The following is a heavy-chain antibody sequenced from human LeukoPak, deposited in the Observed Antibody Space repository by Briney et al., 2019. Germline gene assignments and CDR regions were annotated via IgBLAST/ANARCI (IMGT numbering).Heavy chain of an antibody. CDR1: GFAFSSYA. CDR3: AKRPRSWSQGLDYYYYMDV. J-gene: IGHJ6*03. V-gene: IGHV3-23*01. Sequence: PGGSLRLSCAASGFAFSSYAMLWVRQAPGRGLEWVSVISASAYTTHYADSVKGRFTISRDNSKSTLYLQMNSLRAEDTAVYYCAKRPRSWSQGLDYYYYMDVWGKGTTVTVSS. D-gene: IGHD3-10*01. CDR2: ISASAYTT.